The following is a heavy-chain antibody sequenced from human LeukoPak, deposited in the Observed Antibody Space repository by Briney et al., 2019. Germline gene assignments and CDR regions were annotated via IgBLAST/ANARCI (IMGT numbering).Heavy chain of an antibody. Sequence: PSETLSLTCTVSGGSISSYYWSWIRQPPGKGLEWIAYISDIGSINYNPSLKSRVTISVDTSKNQFSLRLSSVTAADTAVYYCARHKTGSFTIPKHFDYWGQGTLVTVSS. V-gene: IGHV4-59*08. D-gene: IGHD3-3*01. CDR3: ARHKTGSFTIPKHFDY. CDR2: ISDIGSI. CDR1: GGSISSYY. J-gene: IGHJ4*02.